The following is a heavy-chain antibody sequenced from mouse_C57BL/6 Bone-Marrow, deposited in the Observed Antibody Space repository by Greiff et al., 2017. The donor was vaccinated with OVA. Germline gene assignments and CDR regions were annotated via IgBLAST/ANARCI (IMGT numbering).Heavy chain of an antibody. CDR3: ARGGITTVVERFDY. D-gene: IGHD1-1*01. J-gene: IGHJ2*01. CDR2: ISSGSSTI. V-gene: IGHV5-17*01. CDR1: GFTFSDYG. Sequence: EVQVVESGGGLVKPGGSLKLSCAASGFTFSDYGMHWVRQAPEKGLEWVAYISSGSSTIYYEDTVKGRFTISRDNAKNTLFLQMTSLRSEDTAMYYCARGGITTVVERFDYWGQGTTLTVSS.